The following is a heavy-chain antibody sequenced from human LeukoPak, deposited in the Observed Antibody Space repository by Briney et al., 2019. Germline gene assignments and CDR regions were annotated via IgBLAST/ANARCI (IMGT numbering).Heavy chain of an antibody. CDR3: AKLVGTGAHPTDY. J-gene: IGHJ4*02. D-gene: IGHD1-1*01. CDR1: GFIFSTYA. CDR2: ISASGTNT. Sequence: PGGSLRLSCAASGFIFSTYAMTWVRQAPGKGLEWVSVISASGTNTHYAGSVKGRFTISRDNSKNTVSLQMNSLRAEDTAIYYCAKLVGTGAHPTDYWGQGTLVT. V-gene: IGHV3-23*01.